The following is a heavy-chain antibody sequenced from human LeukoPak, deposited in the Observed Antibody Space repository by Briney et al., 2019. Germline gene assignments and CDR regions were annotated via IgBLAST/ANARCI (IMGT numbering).Heavy chain of an antibody. CDR1: GGSFSGYY. V-gene: IGHV4-34*01. J-gene: IGHJ5*02. CDR3: ARGGGYCSGGSCSGRWFDP. CDR2: INHSGST. Sequence: PSETLSLTCAVYGGSFSGYYWSWIRQPPGKGLEWIGEINHSGSTNYNPSLKSRVTISVDTSKNQFSLKLSSVTAADTAVYYCARGGGYCSGGSCSGRWFDPWGQGTLVTVSS. D-gene: IGHD2-15*01.